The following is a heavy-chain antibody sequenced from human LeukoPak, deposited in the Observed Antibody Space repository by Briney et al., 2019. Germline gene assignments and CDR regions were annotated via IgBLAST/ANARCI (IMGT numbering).Heavy chain of an antibody. Sequence: GGSLRLSCAASGFTFSSYWMHWVRQAPGKGLVWVSRIKSDGSSTSYADSVKGRFTISRDNAKNTLYLQMNSLRAEDTAVYYCAKDSLGYYYGSGTVYYFDYWGQGTLVTVSS. D-gene: IGHD3-10*01. V-gene: IGHV3-74*01. CDR1: GFTFSSYW. CDR2: IKSDGSST. CDR3: AKDSLGYYYGSGTVYYFDY. J-gene: IGHJ4*02.